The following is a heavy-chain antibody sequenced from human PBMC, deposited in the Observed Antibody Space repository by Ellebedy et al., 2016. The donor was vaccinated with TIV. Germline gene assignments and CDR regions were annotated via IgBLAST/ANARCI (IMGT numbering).Heavy chain of an antibody. CDR3: AKAIFGVVTIGY. J-gene: IGHJ4*02. Sequence: PGGSLRPSCAASGFTFSRYAMSWVRQAPGKGLEWVSGISGDGGRTDYEDSVKGRFTISRDNSKNTLSLQMNSLRAEDTAVYYCAKAIFGVVTIGYWGQGTLVTVSS. CDR2: ISGDGGRT. CDR1: GFTFSRYA. V-gene: IGHV3-23*01. D-gene: IGHD3-3*01.